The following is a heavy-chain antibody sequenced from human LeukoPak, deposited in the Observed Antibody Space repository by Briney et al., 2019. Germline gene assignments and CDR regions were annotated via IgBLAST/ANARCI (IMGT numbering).Heavy chain of an antibody. Sequence: SETLSLTCTVSGGSISSYYWSWIRQPPGKGLEWIGYIYYSGSTNYNPSLKSRVTISVDTSKNQFSLKLSSVTAADTAVYYCAGWASYGGHFDYWGQGTLVTVSS. D-gene: IGHD5-18*01. CDR3: AGWASYGGHFDY. CDR2: IYYSGST. CDR1: GGSISSYY. V-gene: IGHV4-59*08. J-gene: IGHJ4*02.